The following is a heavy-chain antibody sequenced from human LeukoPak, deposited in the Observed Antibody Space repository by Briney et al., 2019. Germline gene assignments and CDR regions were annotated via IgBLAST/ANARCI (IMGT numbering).Heavy chain of an antibody. CDR3: ARAILPDGSGSCYFDY. V-gene: IGHV3-48*02. D-gene: IGHD3-10*01. J-gene: IGHJ4*02. Sequence: WGSLRLSCAASGFTFSSYSMNWVRQAPGKGLEWVSYISSSSSTMYYADSVKGRFTISGDNAKNSLYLQMNSLRDEDTAVYYCARAILPDGSGSCYFDYWGQGTLVTVS. CDR1: GFTFSSYS. CDR2: ISSSSSTM.